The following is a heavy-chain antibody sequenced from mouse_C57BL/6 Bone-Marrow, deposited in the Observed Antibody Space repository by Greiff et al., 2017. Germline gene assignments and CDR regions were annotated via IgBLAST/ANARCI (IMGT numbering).Heavy chain of an antibody. Sequence: QVQLQQPGAELVKPGASVKLSCKASGYTFTSYWMHWVKQRPGQGLEWIGMIHPNSGSTNYNEKFKSKATLTVDKSSSTAYMQLSSLTSEDSAVYYCAGIYDYDAVDYWGQGTTLTVSS. CDR2: IHPNSGST. D-gene: IGHD2-4*01. J-gene: IGHJ2*01. CDR3: AGIYDYDAVDY. V-gene: IGHV1-64*01. CDR1: GYTFTSYW.